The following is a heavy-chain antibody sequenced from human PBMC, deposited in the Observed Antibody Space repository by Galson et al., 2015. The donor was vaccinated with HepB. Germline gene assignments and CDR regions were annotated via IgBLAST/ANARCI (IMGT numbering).Heavy chain of an antibody. Sequence: PALVKPTQTLTLTCTFSGFSLSTSGMRVSWIRQPPGKALEWLARIDWDDDKFYSTSLKTRLTISKDTSKNQVVLTMTNMDPVDTATYYCARIAVGRGHFDYWGQGTLVTVSS. CDR2: IDWDDDK. CDR1: GFSLSTSGMR. J-gene: IGHJ4*02. D-gene: IGHD3-10*01. CDR3: ARIAVGRGHFDY. V-gene: IGHV2-70*04.